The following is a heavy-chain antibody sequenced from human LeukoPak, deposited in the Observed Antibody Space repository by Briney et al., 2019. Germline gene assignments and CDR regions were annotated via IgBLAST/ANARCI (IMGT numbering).Heavy chain of an antibody. CDR2: ISSSGSTI. Sequence: SGGSLRLSCAASGFTFSDYYMSWIRQAPGKGLEWVSHISSSGSTIYYADSVKGRFTISRDNAKNSLYLQMNSLRAEDTAVYYCASHVDTAMVSDYFDYWGQGTLVTVPS. J-gene: IGHJ4*02. V-gene: IGHV3-11*01. CDR3: ASHVDTAMVSDYFDY. D-gene: IGHD5-18*01. CDR1: GFTFSDYY.